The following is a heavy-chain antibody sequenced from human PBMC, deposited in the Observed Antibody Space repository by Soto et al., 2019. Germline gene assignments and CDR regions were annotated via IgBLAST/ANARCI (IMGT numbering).Heavy chain of an antibody. CDR2: IYYSGST. CDR1: GGSISSGNYY. V-gene: IGHV4-30-4*01. Sequence: SETLSLTCTVSGGSISSGNYYGSWIRQPPGKGLEWIGYIYYSGSTYYNPSLKSRVTISVDTSKNQFSLKLSSVTAADTAVYYCARENRGTVTSFDYWGQGTLVTVSS. J-gene: IGHJ4*02. D-gene: IGHD4-17*01. CDR3: ARENRGTVTSFDY.